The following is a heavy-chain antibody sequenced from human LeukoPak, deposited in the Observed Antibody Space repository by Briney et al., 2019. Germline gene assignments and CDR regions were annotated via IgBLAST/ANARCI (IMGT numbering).Heavy chain of an antibody. J-gene: IGHJ4*02. CDR1: GLTFQSYV. D-gene: IGHD6-6*01. CDR2: ISTNGGGT. Sequence: GGSLRLSCAVSGLTFQSYVMHWVRQAPGKGLEYVSAISTNGGGTYYANSVKGRFTISRDNSKNTLYLQMGSLRAEDMAVYYCARVGYSSSSAYFDYWGQGTLVTVSS. V-gene: IGHV3-64*01. CDR3: ARVGYSSSSAYFDY.